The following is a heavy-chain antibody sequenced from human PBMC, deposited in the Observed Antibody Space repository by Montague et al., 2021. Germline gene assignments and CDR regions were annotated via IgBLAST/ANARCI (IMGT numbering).Heavy chain of an antibody. Sequence: SLRLSCAASDFTFSTYAMHWVRQAPGKGLEWVAVIWYDGSNKFYADSVKGRFTISRDNSKNTLYLQMNNLRAEDTAMYYCAREVAPGSGSNSVDYWGQRTLVTVSS. V-gene: IGHV3-33*01. CDR1: DFTFSTYA. CDR3: AREVAPGSGSNSVDY. CDR2: IWYDGSNK. D-gene: IGHD3-10*01. J-gene: IGHJ4*02.